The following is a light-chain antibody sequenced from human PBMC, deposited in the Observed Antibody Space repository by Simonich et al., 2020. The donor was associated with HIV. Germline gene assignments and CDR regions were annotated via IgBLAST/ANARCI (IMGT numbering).Light chain of an antibody. CDR1: QSISSW. Sequence: DSQMTQSPSTLSASLGDRVTSTCRASQSISSWWAWYQQKPGKVPKLLIYKASSLESGVPSRFSGSGSGTEFTLTISSLQPDDFATYYCQQYNSYPWTFGQGTKVEIK. V-gene: IGKV1-5*03. CDR3: QQYNSYPWT. J-gene: IGKJ1*01. CDR2: KAS.